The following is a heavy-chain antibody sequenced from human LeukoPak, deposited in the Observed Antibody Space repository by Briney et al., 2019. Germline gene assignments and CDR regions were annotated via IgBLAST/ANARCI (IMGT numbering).Heavy chain of an antibody. V-gene: IGHV3-66*02. Sequence: SGWSLRLSCAASGFIVNSYAMSWVRQAPGKGLAWVSLIYSDGVTQYADSVKGRFTISRDNSKNTLYLQMNSLRDEDTAVYFCARDRAEGKTWVEFDPWGQGTLVTVSS. CDR3: ARDRAEGKTWVEFDP. CDR2: IYSDGVT. J-gene: IGHJ5*02. CDR1: GFIVNSYA.